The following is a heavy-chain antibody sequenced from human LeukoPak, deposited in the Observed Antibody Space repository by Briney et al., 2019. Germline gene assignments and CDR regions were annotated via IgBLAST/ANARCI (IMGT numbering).Heavy chain of an antibody. Sequence: ASVKVSCKASGYTFTSYDINWVRQATGQGLEWMGWMNPNSGNTGYAQKFQGRVTMTRNTSISTAYMELSSLRSEDTAVYYCARGNYYGSGSYYNIDYWGQGTLVTVSS. V-gene: IGHV1-8*01. D-gene: IGHD3-10*01. CDR1: GYTFTSYD. CDR3: ARGNYYGSGSYYNIDY. J-gene: IGHJ4*02. CDR2: MNPNSGNT.